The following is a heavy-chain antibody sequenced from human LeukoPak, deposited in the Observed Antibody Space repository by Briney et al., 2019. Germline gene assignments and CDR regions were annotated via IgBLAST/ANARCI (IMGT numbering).Heavy chain of an antibody. CDR3: ATVDERYLTQQVDYNGMDV. Sequence: ASVKVSCKVSGYTLTELSMHWVRQAPGKGLEWMGGFDPEDGKTIYAQNFQGRVTMTEDTSTDTAYMELNSLRYEDTAVYYCATVDERYLTQQVDYNGMDVWGQGTTVTVSS. CDR2: FDPEDGKT. CDR1: GYTLTELS. V-gene: IGHV1-24*01. J-gene: IGHJ6*02. D-gene: IGHD6-13*01.